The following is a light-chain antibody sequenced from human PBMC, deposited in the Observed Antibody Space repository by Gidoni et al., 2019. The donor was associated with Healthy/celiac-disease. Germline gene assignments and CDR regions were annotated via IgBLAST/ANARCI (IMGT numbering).Light chain of an antibody. CDR2: GAS. CDR1: QSVSSN. V-gene: IGKV3-15*01. CDR3: QQYNNWPGT. Sequence: ELLMTPSPATLSVSPGERATLSCRASQSVSSNLAWYQQKPGQAPRLLIYGASTRATGIPARFSGSGSGTEFTLTISSLQSEDFAVYYCQQYNNWPGTFXQXTKVEIK. J-gene: IGKJ1*01.